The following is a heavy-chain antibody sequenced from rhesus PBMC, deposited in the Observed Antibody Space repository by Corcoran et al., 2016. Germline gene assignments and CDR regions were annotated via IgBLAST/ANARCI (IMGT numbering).Heavy chain of an antibody. J-gene: IGHJ6*01. D-gene: IGHD3-28*01. CDR2: IYSKRKIN. V-gene: IGHV4S12*01. CDR3: SSSRGLLGNYGLDS. CDR1: GGTISSGYYY. Sequence: QVQLQESGPGVVKPSETLSLTCAVSGGTISSGYYYWSCIRPPPGKGLKWIGGIYSKRKINNSNPPSKCRVTIAKDTSKNKFSLKLSFVTATDTAVYYCSSSRGLLGNYGLDSWGQGVVVTVSS.